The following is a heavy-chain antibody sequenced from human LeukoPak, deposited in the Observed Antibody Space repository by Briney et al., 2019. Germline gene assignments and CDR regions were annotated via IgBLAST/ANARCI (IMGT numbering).Heavy chain of an antibody. J-gene: IGHJ4*02. CDR3: AKDLYYDSSGYYLSPFDY. CDR2: ISGSGGST. D-gene: IGHD3-22*01. CDR1: GFTFSSYA. V-gene: IGHV3-23*01. Sequence: GGSLRLSCAASGFTFSSYAMSWVRQAPGKGLEWVSVISGSGGSTYYADSVKGRFTISRDNSENTLYLQMNSLRAEDTAVYYCAKDLYYDSSGYYLSPFDYWGQGTLVTVSS.